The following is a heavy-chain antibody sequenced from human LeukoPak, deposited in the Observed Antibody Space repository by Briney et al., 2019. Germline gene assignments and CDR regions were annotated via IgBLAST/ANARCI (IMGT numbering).Heavy chain of an antibody. CDR3: AREAAISFHCTNGVCSHKPPGLNWFDP. CDR1: GYTFKNYG. J-gene: IGHJ5*02. D-gene: IGHD2-8*01. V-gene: IGHV1-18*04. CDR2: ISTYNGDT. Sequence: ASVKVSCKASGYTFKNYGISWVRQAPGQGLEWMGWISTYNGDTKHAQKVQGRVTMTRDTSTSTVYMALSSLRSEDTAVYYCAREAAISFHCTNGVCSHKPPGLNWFDPWGQGTLVTVSS.